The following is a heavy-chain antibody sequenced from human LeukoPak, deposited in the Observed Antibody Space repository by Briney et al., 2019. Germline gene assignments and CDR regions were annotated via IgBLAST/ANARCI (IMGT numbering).Heavy chain of an antibody. Sequence: GAALRLSCAASGVTFSSYAMSWGRQAPGEGVEGGSAISGRGGSTYYADSVKGRFTISRDNSKNTLYLQMNSLRAEDTAVYYCAKRQVSNDQYYYYGMDVWGQGTTVTVSS. J-gene: IGHJ6*02. CDR2: ISGRGGST. CDR1: GVTFSSYA. D-gene: IGHD4-11*01. CDR3: AKRQVSNDQYYYYGMDV. V-gene: IGHV3-23*01.